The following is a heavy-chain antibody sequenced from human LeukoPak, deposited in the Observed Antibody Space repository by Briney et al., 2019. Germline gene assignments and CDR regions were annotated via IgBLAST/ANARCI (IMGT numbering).Heavy chain of an antibody. CDR2: IYSGGST. CDR1: GFTVSNNY. D-gene: IGHD5-18*01. V-gene: IGHV3-66*02. Sequence: GGSLRLSCTASGFTVSNNYMSWLRHAPGKALEWVSVIYSGGSTYHADSVKGRFIISRDNSKNTLNLQMNSLRVEDSAVYYCARDRYSYGYALDCWGQGTLVNVSS. J-gene: IGHJ4*02. CDR3: ARDRYSYGYALDC.